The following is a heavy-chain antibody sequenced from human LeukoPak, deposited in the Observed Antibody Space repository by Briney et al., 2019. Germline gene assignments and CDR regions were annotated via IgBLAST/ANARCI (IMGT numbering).Heavy chain of an antibody. J-gene: IGHJ4*02. CDR2: IYYSGST. V-gene: IGHV4-59*01. CDR1: GGSMSSYY. D-gene: IGHD6-13*01. CDR3: ARGVGQQLVQGDLDY. Sequence: SETLSLTCTVSGGSMSSYYWRWIRQPPGKGLEWIGYIYYSGSTNYNPSLKSRVTISVDTSKNQFSLKLSSVTAADTAVYYCARGVGQQLVQGDLDYWGQGTLVTVSS.